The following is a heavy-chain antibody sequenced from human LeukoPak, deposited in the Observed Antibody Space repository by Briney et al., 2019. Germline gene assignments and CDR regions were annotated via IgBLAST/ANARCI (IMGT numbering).Heavy chain of an antibody. J-gene: IGHJ6*03. CDR3: ATQKWQLVRYYYYYYMDV. D-gene: IGHD6-13*01. V-gene: IGHV5-51*01. CDR1: GYSFTSYW. Sequence: GESLKISCKGSGYSFTSYWIGWVRQMPGKGLEWMGIIYPGDSDTRYSPPFQGQVTISADKSISTAYLQWSSLKASDTAMYYCATQKWQLVRYYYYYYMDVWGKGTTVTVSS. CDR2: IYPGDSDT.